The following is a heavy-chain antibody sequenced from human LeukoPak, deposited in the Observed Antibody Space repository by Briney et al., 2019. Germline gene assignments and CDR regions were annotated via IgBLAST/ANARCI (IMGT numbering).Heavy chain of an antibody. Sequence: SGGSLRLSCAAFGFTFSSYGMHWVRQTPGKGVEWVAFIRHDGSYQQYADSVKGRFTVSRDNSKDMVYLQMNSLRTEDTAVYYCAKNRDSSDYPRDFDFWGQGTLVTVSS. V-gene: IGHV3-30*02. CDR1: GFTFSSYG. J-gene: IGHJ4*02. CDR2: IRHDGSYQ. CDR3: AKNRDSSDYPRDFDF. D-gene: IGHD3-22*01.